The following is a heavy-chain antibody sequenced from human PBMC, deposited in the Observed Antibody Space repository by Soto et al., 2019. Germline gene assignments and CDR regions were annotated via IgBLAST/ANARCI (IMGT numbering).Heavy chain of an antibody. CDR2: ISYDGSNK. D-gene: IGHD6-19*01. Sequence: GGSLRVSCAASGFTFRSYGMHWVRQAPGKGLEWVAVISYDGSNKYYADSVQGPFPISRDNYTNTLYLQMNSLRSDDPAVYYCARDVSPYSRGWYVDDAFDIWGQRTIVTVSS. CDR1: GFTFRSYG. J-gene: IGHJ3*02. V-gene: IGHV3-30*03. CDR3: ARDVSPYSRGWYVDDAFDI.